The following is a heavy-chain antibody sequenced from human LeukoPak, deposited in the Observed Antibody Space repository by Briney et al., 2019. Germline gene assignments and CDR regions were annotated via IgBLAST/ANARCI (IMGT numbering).Heavy chain of an antibody. CDR2: IYYSGST. D-gene: IGHD6-13*01. CDR3: ARHPKYSSSWYSFDY. J-gene: IGHJ4*02. V-gene: IGHV4-59*08. CDR1: GGSISRYY. Sequence: SETLSLTCTVFGGSISRYYWSWIRQPPGKGLEWIGYIYYSGSTNYNPSLKSRVTISVDTSKNQFSLKLSSVTAADTAVYYCARHPKYSSSWYSFDYWGQGTLVTVSS.